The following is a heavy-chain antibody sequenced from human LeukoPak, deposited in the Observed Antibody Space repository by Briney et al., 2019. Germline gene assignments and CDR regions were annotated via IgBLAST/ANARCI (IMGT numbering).Heavy chain of an antibody. J-gene: IGHJ6*03. Sequence: GGSLRLSCAASGFTFSAYAMSWVRQAPGKGLEWVSAISGSGGPTHYADSVKGRFAISRDNSKNTLYLQMNSLRAEDTAVYYCAKIAAAKDYYYMDVWGKGTTVTVSS. CDR3: AKIAAAKDYYYMDV. V-gene: IGHV3-23*01. D-gene: IGHD6-25*01. CDR1: GFTFSAYA. CDR2: ISGSGGPT.